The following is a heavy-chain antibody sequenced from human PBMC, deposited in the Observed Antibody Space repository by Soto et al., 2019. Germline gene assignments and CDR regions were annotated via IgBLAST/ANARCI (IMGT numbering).Heavy chain of an antibody. CDR2: ITKTGRST. V-gene: IGHV3-23*01. CDR1: GFSFSNYG. J-gene: IGHJ3*02. Sequence: EVQLLESGGGLVQPGGSLRLSCATSGFSFSNYGMNWVRQAPGKGLEWVSGITKTGRSTFIADSVRGRFTISRDNLKNIMYLQMNSLRVDDTALYYCTKDEEAYDFAFDKWGQGTMVTVTS. CDR3: TKDEEAYDFAFDK. D-gene: IGHD3-3*01.